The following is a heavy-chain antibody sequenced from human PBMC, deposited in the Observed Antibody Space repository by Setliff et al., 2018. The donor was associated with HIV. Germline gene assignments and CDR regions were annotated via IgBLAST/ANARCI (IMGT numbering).Heavy chain of an antibody. D-gene: IGHD3-10*01. CDR3: ARDYYGSGSYHYHY. J-gene: IGHJ4*02. V-gene: IGHV4-59*01. Sequence: PSETLSLTCTVSGASISSYSWSWIRQSPGKRLEWIGYIHSYGSTDYNPSLESRVTISVDTSKNQLSLKLRSVAAADTAVYYCARDYYGSGSYHYHYWGQGTLVTVSS. CDR1: GASISSYS. CDR2: IHSYGST.